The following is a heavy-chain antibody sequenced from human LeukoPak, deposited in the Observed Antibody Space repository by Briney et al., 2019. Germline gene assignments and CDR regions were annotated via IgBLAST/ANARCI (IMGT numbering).Heavy chain of an antibody. V-gene: IGHV1-2*06. CDR1: GYTFTGYY. D-gene: IGHD3-10*01. CDR2: INPSSGGT. CDR3: ARGPSGSDY. Sequence: ASVTVSFKVSGYTFTGYYLHWLRQAPGQGLEWMGRINPSSGGTNYAQKFQGRVTMTRDTSINTAYMALSSLRSDDTAVYYCARGPSGSDYWGQGTLVTVSS. J-gene: IGHJ4*02.